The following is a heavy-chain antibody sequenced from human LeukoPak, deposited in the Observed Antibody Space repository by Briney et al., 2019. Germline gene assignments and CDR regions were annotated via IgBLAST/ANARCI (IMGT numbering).Heavy chain of an antibody. Sequence: GGSLRLSCAASGFIFSSYAMSWVRQAPGKGLEWVSAISGSGGSTYYADSVEGRFTISRDNSKNTLYLQMNSLRAEDTAVYYCAKAVERSSGWYGYYYYGMDVWGQGTTVTVSS. CDR2: ISGSGGST. CDR3: AKAVERSSGWYGYYYYGMDV. D-gene: IGHD6-19*01. CDR1: GFIFSSYA. J-gene: IGHJ6*02. V-gene: IGHV3-23*01.